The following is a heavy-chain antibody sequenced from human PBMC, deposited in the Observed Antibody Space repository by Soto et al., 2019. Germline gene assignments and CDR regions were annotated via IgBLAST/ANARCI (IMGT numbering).Heavy chain of an antibody. V-gene: IGHV3-74*01. CDR3: VRYSRSVGGSYRPDY. D-gene: IGHD3-16*02. Sequence: GGSLRLSCAASGFTFSSYWMHWVRQVPEKGLVWVSRINSDGSITNYADAVKGRFTISRDNVKNTLYLQMNSLRAEDTAVYYCVRYSRSVGGSYRPDYWGQGTLVT. CDR2: INSDGSIT. CDR1: GFTFSSYW. J-gene: IGHJ4*02.